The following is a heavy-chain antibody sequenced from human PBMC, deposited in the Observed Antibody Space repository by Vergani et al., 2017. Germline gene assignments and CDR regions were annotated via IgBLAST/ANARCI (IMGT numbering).Heavy chain of an antibody. CDR3: ARSTGYCRSTSCYTRFDY. V-gene: IGHV1-69*06. D-gene: IGHD2-2*02. Sequence: QVQLVQSGAEVKKPGSSVKVSCKASGGTFSSYAISWVRQAPGQGLEWMGGIIPIFGTANYAQKFQGRVTITADKSTSTAYMELSSLRSEDTAVYYCARSTGYCRSTSCYTRFDYWGQGTLVTVSS. CDR2: IIPIFGTA. CDR1: GGTFSSYA. J-gene: IGHJ4*02.